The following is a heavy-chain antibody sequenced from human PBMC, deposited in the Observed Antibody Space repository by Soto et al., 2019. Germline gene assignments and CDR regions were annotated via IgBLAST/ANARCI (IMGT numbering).Heavy chain of an antibody. J-gene: IGHJ4*02. CDR3: ARDLALFIAAAGPQGDY. V-gene: IGHV1-18*01. CDR2: ISAYNGNT. Sequence: QVQLVQSGAEVKKPGASVKVSCKASGYTFTSYGISWVRQAPGQGLEWMGWISAYNGNTNYAQKLQGRVTMTTDPSTSTAYMELRSLRSDDTAVYYCARDLALFIAAAGPQGDYWGQGTLVTVSS. D-gene: IGHD6-13*01. CDR1: GYTFTSYG.